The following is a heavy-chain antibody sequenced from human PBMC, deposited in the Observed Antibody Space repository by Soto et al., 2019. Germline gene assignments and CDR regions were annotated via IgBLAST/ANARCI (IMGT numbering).Heavy chain of an antibody. CDR1: GFTFSSYA. J-gene: IGHJ4*02. CDR2: ISGSGGST. Sequence: EVQLLESGGGLVQPGGSLRLSCAASGFTFSSYAMSWVRQAPGKGLEWVSAISGSGGSTYYADSVKGRFTISRDNSKNTLYLQMNSMRAEDTAVYYCATDGLLSGYPYYFDYWGQGTLVTVSS. D-gene: IGHD3-3*01. V-gene: IGHV3-23*01. CDR3: ATDGLLSGYPYYFDY.